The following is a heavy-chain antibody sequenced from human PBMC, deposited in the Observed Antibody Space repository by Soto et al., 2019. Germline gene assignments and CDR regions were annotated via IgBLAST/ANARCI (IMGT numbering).Heavy chain of an antibody. CDR3: ARARVDYYDSSGYYYIDY. J-gene: IGHJ4*02. V-gene: IGHV4-59*01. CDR1: GGSISSYY. D-gene: IGHD3-22*01. Sequence: PSETLSLTCTVSGGSISSYYWSWIRQPPGKGLEWIGYIYYSGSTNYNPSLKSRVTISVDTSKNQFSLKLSSVTAADTAVYYCARARVDYYDSSGYYYIDYWGQGTLVTVSS. CDR2: IYYSGST.